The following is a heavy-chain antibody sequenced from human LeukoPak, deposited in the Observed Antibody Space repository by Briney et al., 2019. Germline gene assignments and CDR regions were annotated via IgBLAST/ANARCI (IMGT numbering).Heavy chain of an antibody. CDR1: GFTFSSYG. J-gene: IGHJ3*01. CDR2: ISGSAVST. D-gene: IGHD3-10*02. V-gene: IGHV3-23*01. Sequence: GGTLRLSCAASGFTFSSYGMSWVRQAPGKGLEWVSAISGSAVSTYYADSVKGRFTISRDNSKNTLYLQMNSLRAEDTAVYYCAKFFTGEYVRAFDVWGQGTMVTVSS. CDR3: AKFFTGEYVRAFDV.